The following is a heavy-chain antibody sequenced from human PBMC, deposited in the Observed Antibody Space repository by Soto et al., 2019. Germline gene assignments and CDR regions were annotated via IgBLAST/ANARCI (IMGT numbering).Heavy chain of an antibody. CDR3: ARYLAGGGIVVVTTDYYYYGMDV. J-gene: IGHJ6*02. D-gene: IGHD2-2*01. CDR1: GGSVSSGSYY. V-gene: IGHV4-61*01. Sequence: SETLSLTCTVSGGSVSSGSYYWSWIRQPPGKGLEWIGYIYYSGSTNYNPSLKSRVTISVDTSKNQFSLKLSSVTAADTAVDYFARYLAGGGIVVVTTDYYYYGMDVWGQRTTVAVSS. CDR2: IYYSGST.